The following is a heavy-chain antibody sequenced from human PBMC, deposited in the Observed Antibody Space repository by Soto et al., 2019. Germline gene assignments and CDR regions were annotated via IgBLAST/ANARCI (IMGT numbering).Heavy chain of an antibody. J-gene: IGHJ4*02. CDR1: GFTFSSYW. CDR3: AGGRGRLAPD. Sequence: GGSLRLSCAASGFTFSSYWMHWFRQAPGKGLVWVSLIKGDGITTKYADSVMGRFTISRDNARNTLYLQINSLRVDDTAVYFCAGGRGRLAPDWGQGTLVTVSS. V-gene: IGHV3-74*03. D-gene: IGHD3-16*01. CDR2: IKGDGITT.